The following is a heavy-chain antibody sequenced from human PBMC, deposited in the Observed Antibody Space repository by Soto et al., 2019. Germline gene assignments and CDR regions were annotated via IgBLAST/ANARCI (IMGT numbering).Heavy chain of an antibody. CDR1: GFTFSSYA. CDR2: ISYDGSNK. J-gene: IGHJ6*02. D-gene: IGHD2-15*01. CDR3: ARDCSGGSCYPGMDV. Sequence: PGGSLRLSCAASGFTFSSYAMHWVRQAPGKGLEWVAVISYDGSNKYYADSVKGRFTISRDNSKNTLYLQMNSLRAEDTAVYFCARDCSGGSCYPGMDVWGQGTTVTVSS. V-gene: IGHV3-30-3*01.